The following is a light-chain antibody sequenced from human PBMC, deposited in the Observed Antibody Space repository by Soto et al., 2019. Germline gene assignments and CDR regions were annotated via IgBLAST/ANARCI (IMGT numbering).Light chain of an antibody. CDR3: KSYAGSNTYV. J-gene: IGLJ1*01. CDR1: KSDIGVYDF. CDR2: EVV. Sequence: QSVLTQPLSASGSPGQSVTISCTGTKSDIGVYDFVSWYQHHPGKAPRLIIYEVVQRPSGVPDRFSGSKSGNTASLTVSGLQAADEADYFCKSYAGSNTYVFGSGTKV. V-gene: IGLV2-8*01.